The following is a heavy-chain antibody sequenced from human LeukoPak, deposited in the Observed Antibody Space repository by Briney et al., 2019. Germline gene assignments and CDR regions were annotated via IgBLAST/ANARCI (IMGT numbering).Heavy chain of an antibody. CDR1: GYTFTSYG. J-gene: IGHJ4*02. V-gene: IGHV1-18*01. D-gene: IGHD6-19*01. CDR2: ISAYNGNT. Sequence: GAAVKVSCKASGYTFTSYGISWVRQAPGQGREWMGWISAYNGNTNYAQKLQGRVTMTTHTSTSTAYMALRSLRSDDTAVYYCARAHSSGWYYEGGYDYWGQGTLVTVSS. CDR3: ARAHSSGWYYEGGYDY.